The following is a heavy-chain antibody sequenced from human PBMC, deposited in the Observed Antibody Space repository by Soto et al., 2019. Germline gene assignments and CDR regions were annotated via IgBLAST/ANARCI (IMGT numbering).Heavy chain of an antibody. V-gene: IGHV4-4*02. Sequence: SETLSLTCAVSGGSITNSHWWSWVRQPPGKGLEWIGEIYHTGSTNYNPSLKSRVTISVDTSKNQFSLKLTSVTAADTAVYYCARVGNWNDGLGSWGQGALVTVSS. D-gene: IGHD1-1*01. CDR2: IYHTGST. CDR3: ARVGNWNDGLGS. CDR1: GGSITNSHW. J-gene: IGHJ4*02.